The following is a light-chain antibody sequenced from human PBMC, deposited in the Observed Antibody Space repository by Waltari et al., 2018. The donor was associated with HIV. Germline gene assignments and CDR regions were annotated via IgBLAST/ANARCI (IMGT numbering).Light chain of an antibody. Sequence: DIAVTQSPDFLAVSMGASATINCNTILSVFYRSNNKNYLAWYQQKPGQPPKLLVSWASTRESGVPDLFSGSGSGTDFTLTISSLQAEDVAFYYCQQYYSTPPAFGGGTKVEI. CDR3: QQYYSTPPA. J-gene: IGKJ4*01. V-gene: IGKV4-1*01. CDR2: WAS. CDR1: LSVFYRSNNKNY.